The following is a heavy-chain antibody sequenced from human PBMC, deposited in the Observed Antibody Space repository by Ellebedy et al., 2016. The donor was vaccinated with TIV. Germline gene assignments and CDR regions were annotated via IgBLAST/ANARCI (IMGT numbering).Heavy chain of an antibody. J-gene: IGHJ4*02. CDR2: IYYSGST. Sequence: MPSETLSLTCTVSGGSISSYYWSWIRQPPGKGLEWIGYIYYSGSTYYNPSLKSRVTMSVDTSKNQFSLKLSSVTAADTAVYYCARFSGYGPYFDYWGQGTLVTVSS. CDR1: GGSISSYY. D-gene: IGHD5-12*01. CDR3: ARFSGYGPYFDY. V-gene: IGHV4-59*12.